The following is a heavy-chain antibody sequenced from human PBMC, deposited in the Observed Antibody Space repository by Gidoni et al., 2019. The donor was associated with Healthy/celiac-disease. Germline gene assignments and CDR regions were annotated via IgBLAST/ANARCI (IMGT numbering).Heavy chain of an antibody. D-gene: IGHD6-13*01. CDR3: AKDMEAYSSSSNDAFDI. V-gene: IGHV3-43D*04. CDR2: ISWDGGST. Sequence: EVQLVESGGVVVQPGGSLRLSCAASGFPFDDYAMHWVRQAPGKGLEWVSLISWDGGSTYYADSVKGRFTISRDNSKNSLYLQMNSLRAEDTALYYCAKDMEAYSSSSNDAFDIWGQGTMVTVSS. J-gene: IGHJ3*02. CDR1: GFPFDDYA.